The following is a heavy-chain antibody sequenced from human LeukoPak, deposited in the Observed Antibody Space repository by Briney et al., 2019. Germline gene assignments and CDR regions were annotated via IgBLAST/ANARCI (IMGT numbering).Heavy chain of an antibody. CDR1: GGSIGSYY. J-gene: IGHJ4*02. CDR3: AGYDILTGLYFDY. D-gene: IGHD3-9*01. CDR2: IYYSGST. Sequence: SETLSLTCTVSGGSIGSYYWSWIRQPPGKGLEWIGYIYYSGSTNYNPSLKSRDTISVDTSKNQFSLKLSSVTAADTAVYYCAGYDILTGLYFDYWGQGTLVTVSS. V-gene: IGHV4-59*01.